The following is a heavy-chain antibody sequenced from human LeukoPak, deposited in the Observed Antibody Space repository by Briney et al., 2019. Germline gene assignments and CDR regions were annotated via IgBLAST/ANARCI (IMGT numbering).Heavy chain of an antibody. D-gene: IGHD6-13*01. CDR2: INHSGST. V-gene: IGHV4-34*01. CDR1: GGSFSGYY. CDR3: ARFNIAAAGTYDY. J-gene: IGHJ4*02. Sequence: PSETLSLTCAVYGGSFSGYYWSWIRQPPGKGLEWIGEINHSGSTNYNPSLKSRVTISVDTSKNQFSLKLSSVTAADTAVYYCARFNIAAAGTYDYWGQGTRVTVSS.